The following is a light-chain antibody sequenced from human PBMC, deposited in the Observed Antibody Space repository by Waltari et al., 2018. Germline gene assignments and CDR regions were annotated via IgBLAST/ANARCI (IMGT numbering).Light chain of an antibody. CDR3: QVWNSGSTHMV. CDR2: DDS. Sequence: SYVLTQPPSVSVAPGQTASHQSGGNKIGSESVHWYQQKPGQAPVFVVYDDSDRPAGIPERFSGSNSGNTATLTISRVEAGDEADYYCQVWNSGSTHMVFGGGTKLTVL. J-gene: IGLJ2*01. CDR1: KIGSES. V-gene: IGLV3-21*02.